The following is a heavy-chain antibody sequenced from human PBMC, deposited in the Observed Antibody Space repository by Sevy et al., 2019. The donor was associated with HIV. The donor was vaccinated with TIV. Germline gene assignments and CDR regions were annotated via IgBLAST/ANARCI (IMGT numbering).Heavy chain of an antibody. D-gene: IGHD3-10*01. CDR1: GFTFSSYA. J-gene: IGHJ4*02. CDR3: AKDRGITMVQGVILTFDY. V-gene: IGHV3-23*01. CDR2: ISGSGGST. Sequence: GGSLRLSCAASGFTFSSYAMSWVRLAPGKGLEWVSAISGSGGSTYYADSVKGRFTISRDNSKNTLYLQMNSLRAEDTAVYYCAKDRGITMVQGVILTFDYWGQGTLVTVSS.